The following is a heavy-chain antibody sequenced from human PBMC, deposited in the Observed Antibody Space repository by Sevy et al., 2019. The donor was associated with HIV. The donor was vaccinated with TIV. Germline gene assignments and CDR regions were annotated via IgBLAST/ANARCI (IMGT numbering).Heavy chain of an antibody. J-gene: IGHJ4*02. CDR3: ARGSDDSDFDY. D-gene: IGHD3-3*01. CDR1: GGSISSGGYS. V-gene: IGHV4-30-2*01. CDR2: IYHSGST. Sequence: SETLSLTCAVSGGSISSGGYSWSWIRQPTGKSLEWIGYIYHSGSTYYNPSLKSRVTISVDRSKNQFSLKLSSVTAADTAVYYCARGSDDSDFDYWGQGTLVTVSS.